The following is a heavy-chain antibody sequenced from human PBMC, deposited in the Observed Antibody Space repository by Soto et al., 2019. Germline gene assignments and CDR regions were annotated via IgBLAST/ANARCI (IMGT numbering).Heavy chain of an antibody. CDR3: ASRYSYGYPPHYGMDV. CDR1: GGTFSSYA. D-gene: IGHD5-18*01. Sequence: SVKVSFKASGGTFSSYAISWVRQAPGQGLEWMGGIIPIFGSANYAQKFQGRVTITADKSTSTAYMELSSLRSEDTAVYYCASRYSYGYPPHYGMDVWGQGTTVTVS. J-gene: IGHJ6*02. V-gene: IGHV1-69*06. CDR2: IIPIFGSA.